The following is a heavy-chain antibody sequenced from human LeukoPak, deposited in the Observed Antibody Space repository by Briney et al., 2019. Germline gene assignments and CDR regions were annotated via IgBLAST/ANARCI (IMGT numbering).Heavy chain of an antibody. CDR3: ASSIESTSCYDY. V-gene: IGHV3-21*01. J-gene: IGHJ4*02. Sequence: NPGGSLRLSCAASGFTFSSYSMNWVRQAPGKGLEWVSSISSSSSYIYYADSVKGRFTISRDNAKNSLYLQMNSLRAEDTAVYYCASSIESTSCYDYWGQGTLVTVSS. CDR1: GFTFSSYS. CDR2: ISSSSSYI. D-gene: IGHD2-2*01.